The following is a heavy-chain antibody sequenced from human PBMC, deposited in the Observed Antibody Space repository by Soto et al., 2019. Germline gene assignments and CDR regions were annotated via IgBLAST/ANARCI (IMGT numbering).Heavy chain of an antibody. CDR3: ARGYTVTSGGRWFDP. Sequence: EVHLVASGGVLVKPGGSLRLSCAASGFTFRSYSMNWVRQAPGQGLEWVSSISSSSTSIYYADSLKGRFTISRDNAQNSLFLQMNSLRAEDTAVYYCARGYTVTSGGRWFDPWGRGTLVTVSS. V-gene: IGHV3-21*01. D-gene: IGHD4-4*01. CDR1: GFTFRSYS. J-gene: IGHJ5*02. CDR2: ISSSSTSI.